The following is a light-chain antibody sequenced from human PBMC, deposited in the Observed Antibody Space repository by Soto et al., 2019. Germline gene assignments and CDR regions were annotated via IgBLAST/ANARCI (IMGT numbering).Light chain of an antibody. CDR2: DVS. V-gene: IGLV2-14*01. J-gene: IGLJ1*01. CDR1: SSDVGGYNY. CDR3: SSYTSDSTYV. Sequence: QSALTQPASGSGSPGQSIAISCTGTSSDVGGYNYVSWYQQHPGKAPKFIIYDVSSRPSGVSDRFSGSKSGNTASLTISGLQAEDEADYYCSSYTSDSTYVLGSGTKVTVL.